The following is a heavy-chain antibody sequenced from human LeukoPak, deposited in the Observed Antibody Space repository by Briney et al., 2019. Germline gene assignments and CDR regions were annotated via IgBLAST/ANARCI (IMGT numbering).Heavy chain of an antibody. CDR2: IYYSGST. J-gene: IGHJ3*02. Sequence: PSETLSLTCTVSGGSISSYYWSWIRQPPGKGLEWIGYIYYSGSTNYNPSLKSRVTISVDTSKNQLSLKLSSVTAADTAVYYCARAYVSPDAFDIWGQGTMVTVSS. D-gene: IGHD3-16*01. CDR3: ARAYVSPDAFDI. CDR1: GGSISSYY. V-gene: IGHV4-59*01.